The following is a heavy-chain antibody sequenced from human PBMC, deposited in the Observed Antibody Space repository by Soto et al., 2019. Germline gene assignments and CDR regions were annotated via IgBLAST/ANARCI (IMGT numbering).Heavy chain of an antibody. CDR1: GGSTISGGFY. D-gene: IGHD5-18*01. V-gene: IGHV4-31*03. CDR3: ARNGYTYGMDV. J-gene: IGHJ6*02. CDR2: IYYSGIS. Sequence: SETLSLTCTVSGGSTISGGFYWSWIRQRPGKGLEWIGYIYYSGISYYNPSLKSRVSISLDTSRNQFSMTLNPVTAADTAVYYCARNGYTYGMDVWGQGATVTVSS.